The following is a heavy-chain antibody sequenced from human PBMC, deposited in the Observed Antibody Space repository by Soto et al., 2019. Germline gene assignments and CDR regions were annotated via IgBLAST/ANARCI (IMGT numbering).Heavy chain of an antibody. CDR1: GFTFGSYA. Sequence: PGGSLRLSCAASGFTFGSYAMNWVRQAPGEGLEWVSTITYSGGDTVYADSVKGRFTMSRDNSKNTVYLQMNSLRVEDTAIYYCAKASGESYPGSRVFAFWGKGTLVTVSS. J-gene: IGHJ4*02. D-gene: IGHD3-10*01. V-gene: IGHV3-23*01. CDR3: AKASGESYPGSRVFAF. CDR2: ITYSGGDT.